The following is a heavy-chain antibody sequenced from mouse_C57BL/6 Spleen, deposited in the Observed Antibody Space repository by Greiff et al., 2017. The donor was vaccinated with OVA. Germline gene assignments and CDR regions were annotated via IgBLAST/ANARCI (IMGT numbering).Heavy chain of an antibody. D-gene: IGHD2-3*01. CDR2: INPNNGGT. V-gene: IGHV1-26*01. CDR1: GYTFTDYY. CDR3: ARGDDGPRFAY. Sequence: EVQLQQSGPELVKPGASVKISCKASGYTFTDYYMNWVKQSHGKSLEWIGDINPNNGGTSYNQKFKGKATLTVDKSSSTAYMELRSLTSEDSAVYYCARGDDGPRFAYWGQGTLVTVSA. J-gene: IGHJ3*01.